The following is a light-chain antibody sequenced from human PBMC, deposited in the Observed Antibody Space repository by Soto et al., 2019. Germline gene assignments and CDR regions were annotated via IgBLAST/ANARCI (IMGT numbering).Light chain of an antibody. J-gene: IGKJ1*01. V-gene: IGKV3-15*01. CDR3: QQYNNWPRT. CDR1: QSVSSD. Sequence: EIVLTQSPATLSLSPGERAILSCRASQSVSSDLAWYHQKPGQAPRLLIYGASTRATGIPARFSGSGSGTEFTLTINSLQSEDFAVYYCQQYNNWPRTVGQGTKVDIK. CDR2: GAS.